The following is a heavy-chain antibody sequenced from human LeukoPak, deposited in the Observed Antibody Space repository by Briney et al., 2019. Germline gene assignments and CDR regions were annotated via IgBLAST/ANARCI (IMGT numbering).Heavy chain of an antibody. V-gene: IGHV1-69*02. CDR3: ARATGKYCSSTSCHLDY. CDR2: IIPILGIA. Sequence: SVKVSCKASGGTFSSYTISWVRQAPGQGLGWMGRIIPILGIANYAQKFQGRVTITADKSTSTAYMELSSLRSEDTAVYYCARATGKYCSSTSCHLDYWGQGTLVTVSS. CDR1: GGTFSSYT. J-gene: IGHJ4*02. D-gene: IGHD2-2*01.